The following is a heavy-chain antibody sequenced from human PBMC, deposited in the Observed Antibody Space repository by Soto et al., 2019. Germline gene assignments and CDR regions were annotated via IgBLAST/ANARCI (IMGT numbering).Heavy chain of an antibody. J-gene: IGHJ6*01. CDR1: GFTLTDHH. V-gene: IGHV3-30*19. CDR2: ISDGGSNT. D-gene: IGHD1-7*01. CDR3: ARGRKWATCGGRTQYGMDG. Sequence: SLLLPCLASGFTLTDHHIYSLRQAPGKRQGWVSIISDGGSNTYSAESGKGRFTMSRDNSTDTLYLQRNSRRLEDTAIYFCARGRKWATCGGRTQYGMDGWGRGTTVT.